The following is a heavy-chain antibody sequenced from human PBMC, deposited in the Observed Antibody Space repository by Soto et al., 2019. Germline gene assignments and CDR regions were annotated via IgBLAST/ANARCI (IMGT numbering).Heavy chain of an antibody. V-gene: IGHV1-69*02. Sequence: QVQLVQSGAEVKKPGSSVKVSCKASGGTFSSYTISWVRQAPGQGLEWMGRIIPILGIANYAQKFQGRVTITADKSTSTAYMELSSLRSEDTAVYYCARSIRDGYNGGSGYWGQGTLVTVSS. J-gene: IGHJ4*02. CDR2: IIPILGIA. D-gene: IGHD5-12*01. CDR3: ARSIRDGYNGGSGY. CDR1: GGTFSSYT.